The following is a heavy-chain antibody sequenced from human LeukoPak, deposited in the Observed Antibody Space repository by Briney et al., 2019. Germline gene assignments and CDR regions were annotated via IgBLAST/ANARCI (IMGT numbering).Heavy chain of an antibody. CDR3: AKSFVTYSYYYLDV. V-gene: IGHV3-23*01. D-gene: IGHD1-26*01. J-gene: IGHJ6*03. CDR1: GFTFSDYA. CDR2: VSADGGVT. Sequence: PGGSLRLSCAASGFTFSDYAMSWVRQTPGKGLEWVSAVSADGGVTYYADSVKGRFTISRDNSKNTLYLQMNSLRAGDTAVYYCAKSFVTYSYYYLDVWGKGTTVIVSS.